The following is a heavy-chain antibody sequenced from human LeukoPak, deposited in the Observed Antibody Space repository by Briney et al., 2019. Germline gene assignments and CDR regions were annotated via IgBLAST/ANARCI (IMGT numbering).Heavy chain of an antibody. V-gene: IGHV1-46*01. Sequence: ASVKVSCKASGYTFTSYYMHWVRQAPGQGLEWMGIINPSGGSTSYAQKFQGRVTITADESTSTAYMELSSLRSEDTAVYYCATGLSGYNHGGYFDYWGQGTLVTVSS. J-gene: IGHJ4*02. D-gene: IGHD5-18*01. CDR3: ATGLSGYNHGGYFDY. CDR2: INPSGGST. CDR1: GYTFTSYY.